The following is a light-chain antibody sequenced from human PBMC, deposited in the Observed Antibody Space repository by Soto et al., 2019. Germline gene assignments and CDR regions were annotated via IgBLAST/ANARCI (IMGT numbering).Light chain of an antibody. CDR1: QSISSN. V-gene: IGKV1-39*01. CDR2: AAS. CDR3: QQSYSTPSIT. Sequence: DIPMTQSPSSLSASVGDRVTITCRASQSISSNLNWYQQKPGKAPKLLIYAASNLQSGVPSRFSGSGSGTDFTLTISNLQPEDFATYYCQQSYSTPSITFGQGTRLEIK. J-gene: IGKJ5*01.